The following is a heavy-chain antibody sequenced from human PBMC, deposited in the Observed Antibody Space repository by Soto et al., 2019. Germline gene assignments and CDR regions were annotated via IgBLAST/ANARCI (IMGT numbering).Heavy chain of an antibody. V-gene: IGHV6-1*01. Sequence: PSETLSLTCVISGDSVSSNSAAWNWIRQSPSRGLEWLGRTYYRSKWYNDYAVSVKSRITINPDTSKNQFSLQLNSVTPEDTAVYYCARDRSLGWDQPLDAFDIWGQGTMVTVSS. CDR1: GDSVSSNSAA. J-gene: IGHJ3*02. CDR3: ARDRSLGWDQPLDAFDI. D-gene: IGHD1-26*01. CDR2: TYYRSKWYN.